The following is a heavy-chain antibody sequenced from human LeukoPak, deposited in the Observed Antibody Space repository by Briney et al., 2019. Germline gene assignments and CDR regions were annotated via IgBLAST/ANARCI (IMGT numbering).Heavy chain of an antibody. J-gene: IGHJ4*02. V-gene: IGHV4-39*07. CDR1: GGSISSSSYY. CDR2: IYYSGST. D-gene: IGHD3-9*01. CDR3: ATLDILTGPIGY. Sequence: SETLSLTCTVSGGSISSSSYYWGWIRQPPGKGLEWIGSIYYSGSTYYNPSLKSRVTISEDTSKNHFSLKLSSVTAADTAVYYCATLDILTGPIGYWGQGTLVTVSS.